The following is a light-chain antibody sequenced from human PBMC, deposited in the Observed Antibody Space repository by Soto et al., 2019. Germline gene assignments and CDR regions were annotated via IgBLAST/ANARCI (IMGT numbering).Light chain of an antibody. V-gene: IGLV2-14*03. J-gene: IGLJ2*01. CDR2: DVN. CDR1: RSDIGGYNY. Sequence: QSALTQPASVSGSPGQSITISCTGTRSDIGGYNYVSWYQQQPGKAPKLIIHDVNNRPSGVSSRFSASKSGNTASLTISGLQAEDEADYFCSSYTSITTYVIFGGGTKLTV. CDR3: SSYTSITTYVI.